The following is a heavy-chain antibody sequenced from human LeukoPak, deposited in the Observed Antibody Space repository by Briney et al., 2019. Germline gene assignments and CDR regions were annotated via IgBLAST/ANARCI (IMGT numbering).Heavy chain of an antibody. CDR1: GGTFSSCA. J-gene: IGHJ6*02. CDR2: IIPIFGTA. Sequence: SVKVSCKASGGTFSSCAISWVRQAPGQGLEWMGGIIPIFGTANYAQKFQGRVTITADEPTSTAFMELSSLRSEDTAVYYCSRGDYYYYAMDVWGQGTTVTVSS. CDR3: SRGDYYYYAMDV. V-gene: IGHV1-69*13.